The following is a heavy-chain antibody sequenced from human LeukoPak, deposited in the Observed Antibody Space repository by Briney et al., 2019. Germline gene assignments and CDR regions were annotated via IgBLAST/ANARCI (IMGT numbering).Heavy chain of an antibody. CDR1: GFTFSSYW. Sequence: GGSLRLSCAASGFTFSSYWVSWVRQAPGKGLEWVANIKQDGSEKYYVDSVKGRFTISRDNAKNSLYLQMNSLRAEDTAVYYCAELGITMIGGVWGKGTTVTISS. CDR2: IKQDGSEK. D-gene: IGHD3-10*02. J-gene: IGHJ6*04. V-gene: IGHV3-7*01. CDR3: AELGITMIGGV.